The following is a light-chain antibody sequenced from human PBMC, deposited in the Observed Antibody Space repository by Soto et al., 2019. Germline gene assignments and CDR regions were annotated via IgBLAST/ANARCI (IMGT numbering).Light chain of an antibody. CDR1: ETVATY. CDR2: EAS. Sequence: DIVLTQSPDTLSLSPGDRATLSCRASETVATYLAWYQQRPGQAPRLLIYEASNRAAGVPDRFSGEGSETDFSLTISRLEPEDSAVYYCQHRATWPITFGQGTRLEIK. CDR3: QHRATWPIT. J-gene: IGKJ5*01. V-gene: IGKV3-11*01.